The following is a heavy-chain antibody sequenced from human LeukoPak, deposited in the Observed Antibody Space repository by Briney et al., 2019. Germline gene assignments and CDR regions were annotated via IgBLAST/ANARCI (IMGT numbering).Heavy chain of an antibody. CDR3: ARGGGGDGYNGRY. D-gene: IGHD5-24*01. V-gene: IGHV1-69*04. Sequence: SVKVSCKASGGTFSSYAISWVRQAPGQGLEWMGRIIPILGIANYAQKFQGRVTITADKSTSTAYMELSSLRSEDTAVYYCARGGGGDGYNGRYWGQGTLVTVSS. CDR1: GGTFSSYA. J-gene: IGHJ4*02. CDR2: IIPILGIA.